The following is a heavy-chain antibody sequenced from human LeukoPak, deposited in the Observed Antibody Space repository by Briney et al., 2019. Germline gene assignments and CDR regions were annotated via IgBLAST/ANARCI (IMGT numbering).Heavy chain of an antibody. J-gene: IGHJ4*02. Sequence: SETLSLTCTVSGGSISSSSYYWGWIRQPPGKGLEWIGSIYYSGSTYYNPSLKSRVTMSVDTSKNQFSLKLSSVTAADTAVYYCARPRYGSGGLYIDYWGQGTLVTVSS. CDR3: ARPRYGSGGLYIDY. CDR2: IYYSGST. V-gene: IGHV4-39*01. CDR1: GGSISSSSYY. D-gene: IGHD3-10*01.